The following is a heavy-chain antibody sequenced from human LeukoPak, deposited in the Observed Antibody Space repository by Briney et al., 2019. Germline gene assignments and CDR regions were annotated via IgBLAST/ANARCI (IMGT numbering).Heavy chain of an antibody. J-gene: IGHJ4*02. CDR3: AKSHSLGVWGLVKGFDY. Sequence: GGSLRLSCVASGFTFNNYAMSWVRQAPGRGLEWASSTAGSGISKYYADSVKGRFTISRDNSKNTLYLQMNSLRAEDTAVYYCAKSHSLGVWGLVKGFDYWGQGTLVTVSS. V-gene: IGHV3-23*01. CDR2: TAGSGISK. D-gene: IGHD3-16*01. CDR1: GFTFNNYA.